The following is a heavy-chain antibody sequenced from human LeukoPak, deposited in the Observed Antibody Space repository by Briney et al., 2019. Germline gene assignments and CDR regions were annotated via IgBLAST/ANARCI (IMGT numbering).Heavy chain of an antibody. CDR3: LSSNPSFDY. Sequence: GGSLRLSCVASGLTFSDYWMHWVRQAPGKGLVWVSRVNSDGSSTRYADSVKGRFTISRDDAKNTLYLQMNSLRAEDTAVYYCLSSNPSFDYWGQGTLVTVSS. V-gene: IGHV3-74*01. CDR1: GLTFSDYW. CDR2: VNSDGSST. D-gene: IGHD1-14*01. J-gene: IGHJ4*02.